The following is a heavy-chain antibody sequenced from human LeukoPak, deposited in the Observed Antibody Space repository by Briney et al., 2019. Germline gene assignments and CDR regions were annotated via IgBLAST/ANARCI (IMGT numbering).Heavy chain of an antibody. CDR1: GGTFISYA. D-gene: IGHD4-17*01. CDR3: ARGVRSLRRDYYYYYGMDV. Sequence: SVKVSCKASGGTFISYAISWVRQAPGQGLEWMGGIIPIFGTANYAQEFQGRVTITADESTSTAYMELSSLRSEDTAVYYCARGVRSLRRDYYYYYGMDVWGQGTTVTVSS. V-gene: IGHV1-69*13. J-gene: IGHJ6*02. CDR2: IIPIFGTA.